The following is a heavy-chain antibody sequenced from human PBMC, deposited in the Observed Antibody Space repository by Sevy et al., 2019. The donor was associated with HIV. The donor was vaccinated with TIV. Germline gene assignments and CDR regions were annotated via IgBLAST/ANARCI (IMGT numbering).Heavy chain of an antibody. CDR2: LSFGCGEI. CDR1: GFTFSKYS. D-gene: IGHD2-8*01. Sequence: GGSLRPSFAASGFTFSKYSMSWVRQPPGKGLEWVSTLSFGCGEIKYADYVTGRFTISRDNSKSSVYLPMNNLRPEDTAVYYCAREGCTKPHDYWGQGTLVTVSS. J-gene: IGHJ4*02. V-gene: IGHV3-23*01. CDR3: AREGCTKPHDY.